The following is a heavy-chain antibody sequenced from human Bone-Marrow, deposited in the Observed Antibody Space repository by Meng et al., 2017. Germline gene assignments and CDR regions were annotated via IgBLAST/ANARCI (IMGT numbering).Heavy chain of an antibody. J-gene: IGHJ3*02. V-gene: IGHV4-4*07. CDR1: RGSISSYY. CDR3: AREGGYSYGPIRDAFDI. D-gene: IGHD5-18*01. Sequence: ESAPGLVKPSETLSLTCTASRGSISSYYWSWIRQPAGKGLEWIGRIYTSGSTNYNPSLKSRVTMSVDTSKNQFSLKLSSVTAADTAVYYCAREGGYSYGPIRDAFDIWGQGTMVTVSS. CDR2: IYTSGST.